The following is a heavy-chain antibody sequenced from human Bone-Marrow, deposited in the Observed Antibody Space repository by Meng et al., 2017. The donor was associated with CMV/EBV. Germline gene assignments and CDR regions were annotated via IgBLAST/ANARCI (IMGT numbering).Heavy chain of an antibody. V-gene: IGHV3-23*01. Sequence: GGSLRLSCAASGFTFSSYAMSWVRQAPGKGLEWVSAISGSGGSTYYADSVKGRFTISRDNSKNTLYLQMNSLRAEDTDVYYCAKNIVVVPAPYYYYGMDVWGQGTTVTVSS. CDR3: AKNIVVVPAPYYYYGMDV. CDR1: GFTFSSYA. CDR2: ISGSGGST. J-gene: IGHJ6*02. D-gene: IGHD2-2*01.